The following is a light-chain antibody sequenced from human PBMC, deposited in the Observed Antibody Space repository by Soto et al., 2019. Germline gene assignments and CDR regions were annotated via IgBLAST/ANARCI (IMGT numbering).Light chain of an antibody. CDR1: QSVSSN. Sequence: EIVMTQSPATLSVSPGERAALSCRASQSVSSNFAWYQQKPGQAPRLLIYGASTRATGNPARFSGSGSGTEFTLTISSLQSEDFAVYYCQQYYNWPYTFGQGTKVEIK. CDR2: GAS. J-gene: IGKJ2*01. V-gene: IGKV3-15*01. CDR3: QQYYNWPYT.